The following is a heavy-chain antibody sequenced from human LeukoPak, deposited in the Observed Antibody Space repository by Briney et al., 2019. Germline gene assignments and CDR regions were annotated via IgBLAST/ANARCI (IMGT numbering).Heavy chain of an antibody. CDR2: IYYSGST. CDR3: ARILFSSIATSYYMDV. J-gene: IGHJ6*03. CDR1: GGFISSSSYY. Sequence: SETLSLTCTVSGGFISSSSYYWGWIRQPPGKGLEWIGSIYYSGSTYYNPSLKRRVTISVDTSKNPFSLKLSAVTAADTAVYYCARILFSSIATSYYMDVWGKGTTVTVSS. D-gene: IGHD6-6*01. V-gene: IGHV4-39*07.